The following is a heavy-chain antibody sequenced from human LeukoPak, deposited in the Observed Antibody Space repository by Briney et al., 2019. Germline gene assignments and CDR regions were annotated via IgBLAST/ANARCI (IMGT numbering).Heavy chain of an antibody. CDR1: GFTFSSYS. CDR2: VSGSGDSP. D-gene: IGHD3-16*01. CDR3: AKDRIRGDSY. J-gene: IGHJ4*02. V-gene: IGHV3-23*01. Sequence: GGSLRLSCAASGFTFSSYSMNWVRQAPGKGLEWVSSVSGSGDSPYYADSVKGRFTISRDNSKNTLYLQMNSLRAEDTAVYYCAKDRIRGDSYWGQGTLVTVSS.